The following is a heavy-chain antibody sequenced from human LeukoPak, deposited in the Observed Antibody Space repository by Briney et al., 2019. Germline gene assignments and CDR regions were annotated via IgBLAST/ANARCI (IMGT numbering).Heavy chain of an antibody. CDR1: GGSISSDNYY. J-gene: IGHJ4*02. D-gene: IGHD3-10*01. CDR2: IYYSGTT. Sequence: SETLSLTCTVSGGSISSDNYYWGWIRQPPGKGLEWIGSIYYSGTTYYNPSLKSRVTISVDTSKNQFSLKLSSVTAADTALYYCAKHYMGSSYNDGLDCWGQGTLVTVSS. CDR3: AKHYMGSSYNDGLDC. V-gene: IGHV4-39*01.